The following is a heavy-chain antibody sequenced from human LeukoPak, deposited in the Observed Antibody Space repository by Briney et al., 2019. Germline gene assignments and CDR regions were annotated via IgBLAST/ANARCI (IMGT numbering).Heavy chain of an antibody. Sequence: SETLSLTCTVSGGSISSYYWSWIRQPPGKGLEWIGYIYYSGSTNYNPSLKSRVTISVDTSKNQFSLKLSSVTAADTAVYYCARVVVTATRYNRFDPWGQGTLVTVSS. V-gene: IGHV4-59*01. CDR3: ARVVVTATRYNRFDP. CDR1: GGSISSYY. CDR2: IYYSGST. D-gene: IGHD2-21*02. J-gene: IGHJ5*02.